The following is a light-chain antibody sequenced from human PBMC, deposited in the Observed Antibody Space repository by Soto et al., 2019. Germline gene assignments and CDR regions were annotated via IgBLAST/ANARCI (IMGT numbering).Light chain of an antibody. J-gene: IGKJ5*01. CDR1: QGISRS. Sequence: DIQMTQSPSSVSASVGDRVTISCQASQGISRSLAWYQQKPGKAPKSLIYAASNLQSGVPSRFSGSGSGTEFTLTSSSLQPEDFATYYCQQYISYPITFGQGTRLEIK. CDR3: QQYISYPIT. V-gene: IGKV1D-16*01. CDR2: AAS.